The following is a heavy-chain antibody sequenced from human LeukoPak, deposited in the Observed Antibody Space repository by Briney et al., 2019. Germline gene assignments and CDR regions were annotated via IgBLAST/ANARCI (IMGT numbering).Heavy chain of an antibody. J-gene: IGHJ4*02. CDR3: ARLLFDWLHFDY. CDR2: INPNSGGT. CDR1: GYTFTGYY. Sequence: ASVKVSCTASGYTFTGYYMHWVRQAPGQGLEWMGWINPNSGGTNYAQKFQGRFTMTRDTSISTAYMELSRLRSDDTAVYYCARLLFDWLHFDYWGQGTLVTVSS. V-gene: IGHV1-2*02. D-gene: IGHD3-9*01.